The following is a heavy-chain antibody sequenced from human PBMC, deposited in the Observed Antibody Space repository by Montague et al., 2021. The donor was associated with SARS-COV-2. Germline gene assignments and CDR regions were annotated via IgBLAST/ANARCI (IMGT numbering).Heavy chain of an antibody. CDR1: GGSISSSSYY. J-gene: IGHJ6*02. CDR3: AREGVEYSSSWYARYYYYGMDV. V-gene: IGHV4-39*01. CDR2: IYYSGST. D-gene: IGHD6-13*01. Sequence: SETLSLTCTVSGGSISSSSYYWGWIRQPPGKGLEWIGSIYYSGSTYYNPSLKSRVTKSVDTSKNQFSLKLSSVTAADTAVYYCAREGVEYSSSWYARYYYYGMDVWGRGTTVTVSS.